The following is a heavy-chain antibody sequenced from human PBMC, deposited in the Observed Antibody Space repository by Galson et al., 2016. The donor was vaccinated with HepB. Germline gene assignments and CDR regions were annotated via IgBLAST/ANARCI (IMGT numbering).Heavy chain of an antibody. CDR1: GYTSTSYY. V-gene: IGHV1-46*01. CDR2: INPSGGST. J-gene: IGHJ4*02. D-gene: IGHD2-2*01. Sequence: SVKVSCKASGYTSTSYYMHWVRQAPGQGLEWMGIINPSGGSTSYAQKFQGRVTMTRDTSTSTVYMELSSLRSEDTAVYYCARNAMYCSSTSCSTYYFDYWGQGTLVTVSS. CDR3: ARNAMYCSSTSCSTYYFDY.